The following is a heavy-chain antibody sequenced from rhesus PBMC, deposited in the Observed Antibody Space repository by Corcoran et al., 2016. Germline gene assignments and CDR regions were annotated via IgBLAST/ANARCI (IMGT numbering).Heavy chain of an antibody. J-gene: IGHJ4*01. V-gene: IGHV4-160*01. CDR2: IDGSGGST. CDR1: GVSISSTY. CDR3: ARERLFYPQESFFDY. Sequence: QVQLQASGPGLVKPSETLSLTCAVSGVSISSTYWRWIRQAPGKGLEWIGRIDGSGGSTDYNPSLKSRVTISTDTSKNQFSLKLSSVTAADTAVYYCARERLFYPQESFFDYWGQGVLVTVSS.